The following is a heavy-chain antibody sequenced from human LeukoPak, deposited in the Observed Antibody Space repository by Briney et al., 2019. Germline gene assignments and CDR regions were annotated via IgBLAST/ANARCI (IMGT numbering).Heavy chain of an antibody. V-gene: IGHV4-34*01. CDR3: ARGVVYYGSGSYYNRVFDP. CDR2: INHSGST. J-gene: IGHJ5*02. D-gene: IGHD3-10*01. Sequence: SETLSLTCAVYGGSFSGYYWSWIRQPPGKGLEWIGEINHSGSTNYNPSLKSRVTISVDTSKNQFSLKLSSVTAADTAVYYCARGVVYYGSGSYYNRVFDPWGQGTLVTVSS. CDR1: GGSFSGYY.